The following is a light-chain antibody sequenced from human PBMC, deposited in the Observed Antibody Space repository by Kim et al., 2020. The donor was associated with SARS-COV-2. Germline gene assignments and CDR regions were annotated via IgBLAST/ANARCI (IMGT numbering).Light chain of an antibody. CDR2: GAS. Sequence: DIQMTQSPSSLSASVGDRVTITCRASRGISSYLNWYQHKPGKAPKLLIYGASSLPSGVPSRFTASGSGTDFSLTIASLQPEDSATYYCQQTFSTLYTFGQGTNLDI. CDR3: QQTFSTLYT. V-gene: IGKV1-39*01. CDR1: RGISSY. J-gene: IGKJ2*01.